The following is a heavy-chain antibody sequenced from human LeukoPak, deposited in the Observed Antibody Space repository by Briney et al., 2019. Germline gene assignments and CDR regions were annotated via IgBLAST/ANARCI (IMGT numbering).Heavy chain of an antibody. Sequence: GGSLRLSCAASGFTFSSYGMHWVRQAPGKGLEWVAVIWYDGSNKYYADSVKGRFTITRDNSKNTLYLQMNSLRAEDTAVYYCAKDDYDYVWGSYRYEGSYFDYWGQGTLVTVSS. CDR3: AKDDYDYVWGSYRYEGSYFDY. CDR2: IWYDGSNK. D-gene: IGHD3-16*02. V-gene: IGHV3-30*02. CDR1: GFTFSSYG. J-gene: IGHJ4*02.